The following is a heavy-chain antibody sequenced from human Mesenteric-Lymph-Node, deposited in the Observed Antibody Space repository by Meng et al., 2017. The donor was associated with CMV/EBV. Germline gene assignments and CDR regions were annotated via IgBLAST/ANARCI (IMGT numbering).Heavy chain of an antibody. CDR2: INPSGGST. J-gene: IGHJ4*02. CDR1: GYTFTSSD. V-gene: IGHV1-46*01. Sequence: KASGYTFTSSDFNWVRQATGQGLEWMAIINPSGGSTNYAQKFQGRVTMTRDTSTSTVYMELSSLTSEDTAMYYCAREGTKDPLYYFHYWGQGTLVTVSS. D-gene: IGHD1-1*01. CDR3: AREGTKDPLYYFHY.